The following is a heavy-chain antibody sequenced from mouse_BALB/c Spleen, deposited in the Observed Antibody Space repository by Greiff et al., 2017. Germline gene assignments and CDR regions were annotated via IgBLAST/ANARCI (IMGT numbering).Heavy chain of an antibody. CDR2: INPYNGDT. J-gene: IGHJ3*01. V-gene: IGHV1-37*01. Sequence: VQLQQSGPELVKPGASVKISCTASGYSFTGYFMNWVKPSHGKSLEWIGRINPYNGDTFYNQKFKGKATLTVDKSSSTAHMELLSLTSEDSAVYYCGRSDDGSAWVAYWGQGTLVTVSA. CDR3: GRSDDGSAWVAY. D-gene: IGHD2-3*01. CDR1: GYSFTGYF.